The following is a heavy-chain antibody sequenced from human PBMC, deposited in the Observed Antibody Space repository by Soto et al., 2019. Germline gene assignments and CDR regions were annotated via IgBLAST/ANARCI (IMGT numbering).Heavy chain of an antibody. J-gene: IGHJ3*02. CDR3: ARDSEQTDDAFDI. CDR2: IYYSGST. CDR1: GGSISSGGYY. V-gene: IGHV4-31*03. Sequence: TSETLSLTCTVSGGSISSGGYYWSWIRQHPGKGLEWIGYIYYSGSTYYNPSLKSRVTISVDTSKNQFSLKLSSVTAADTAVYYCARDSEQTDDAFDIWGQGTMVTVSS.